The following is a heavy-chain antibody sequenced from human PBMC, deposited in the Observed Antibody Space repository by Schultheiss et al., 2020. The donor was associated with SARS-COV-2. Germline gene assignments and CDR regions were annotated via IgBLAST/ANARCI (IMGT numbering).Heavy chain of an antibody. V-gene: IGHV3-23*01. J-gene: IGHJ6*02. CDR1: GVTFSSYA. D-gene: IGHD5-18*01. CDR2: ISGSGGST. CDR3: ARGGGYSYGYGAQDYYYYGMDV. Sequence: GGSLRLSCAASGVTFSSYAMTWVRQAPGKGLEWVSAISGSGGSTNYADFVKGRFAISRDNSKSTLYLQMNSLRAEDTAVYYCARGGGYSYGYGAQDYYYYGMDVWGQGTTVTVSS.